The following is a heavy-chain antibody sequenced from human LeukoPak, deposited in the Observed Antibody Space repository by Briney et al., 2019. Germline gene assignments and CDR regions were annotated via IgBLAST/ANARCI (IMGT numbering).Heavy chain of an antibody. CDR2: INDVGSDS. CDR3: AGVKVAGTRSFDY. CDR1: GFTFSAYW. Sequence: GGSLRLSCAASGFTFSAYWMHWVRQAPGKGLVWVGRINDVGSDSTYVDSVKGRFTISRDNVKNTLYLQMNNLRAEDTAVYYCAGVKVAGTRSFDYWGQGTLATVSS. J-gene: IGHJ4*02. D-gene: IGHD6-19*01. V-gene: IGHV3-74*01.